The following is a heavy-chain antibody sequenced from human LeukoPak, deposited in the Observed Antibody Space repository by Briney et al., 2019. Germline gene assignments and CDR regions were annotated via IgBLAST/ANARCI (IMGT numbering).Heavy chain of an antibody. CDR1: GNYW. CDR3: ARVDIVATINDY. V-gene: IGHV3-74*01. Sequence: GGSLRLSCAASGNYWMHWVRQAPGKGLVWVSRINSDGSSTSYADSVKGRFTISRDNAKNTLYLQMNSLRAEDTAVYCCARVDIVATINDYWGQGTLVTVSS. J-gene: IGHJ4*02. CDR2: INSDGSST. D-gene: IGHD5-12*01.